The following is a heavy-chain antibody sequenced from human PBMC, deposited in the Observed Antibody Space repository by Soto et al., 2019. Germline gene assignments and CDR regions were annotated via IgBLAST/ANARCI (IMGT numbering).Heavy chain of an antibody. Sequence: EVQLVESGGGWVQPGGSLRLSCAASGLTFSVYTMNWVRQAPGKGLDWVSYITGSSDRILFADSVKGRFTVSRDNAKNSLYLQMISLRDEDTGVYYCTTSTGHLNHWGQGTLVSVSS. CDR3: TTSTGHLNH. CDR2: ITGSSDRI. D-gene: IGHD2-8*02. J-gene: IGHJ4*02. V-gene: IGHV3-48*02. CDR1: GLTFSVYT.